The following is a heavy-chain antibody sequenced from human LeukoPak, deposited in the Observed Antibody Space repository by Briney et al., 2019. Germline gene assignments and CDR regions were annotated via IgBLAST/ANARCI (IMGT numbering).Heavy chain of an antibody. V-gene: IGHV3-23*01. J-gene: IGHJ4*02. CDR1: GFTFSSYV. CDR2: ISGSGGST. Sequence: GGSLRLSCAASGFTFSSYVMNWVRQAPGKGLEWVSTISGSGGSTYYADSVKGRFTISRDNSKNTLYLEMNSLRAEDTAVYYCARVRSYGTFDYWGQGTLVTVSS. D-gene: IGHD5-18*01. CDR3: ARVRSYGTFDY.